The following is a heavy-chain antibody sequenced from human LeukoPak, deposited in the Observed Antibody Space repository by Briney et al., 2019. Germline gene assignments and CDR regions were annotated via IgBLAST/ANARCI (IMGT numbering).Heavy chain of an antibody. CDR1: GDSISNGGYY. V-gene: IGHV4-30-2*01. J-gene: IGHJ4*02. D-gene: IGHD4-23*01. CDR3: ARQKATPLPEDFDI. Sequence: PSESLSLTCAVSGDSISNGGYYWSWVRQPPGKGLEWIGFSTHRGITDYQPSLEGRVTILMDKSNNQFSLRLTSVTAPDTAVYFCARQKATPLPEDFDIWGQGTLVTVSS. CDR2: STHRGIT.